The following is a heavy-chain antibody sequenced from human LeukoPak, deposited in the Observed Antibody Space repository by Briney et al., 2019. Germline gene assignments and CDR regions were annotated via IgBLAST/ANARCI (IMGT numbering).Heavy chain of an antibody. J-gene: IGHJ4*02. CDR3: AADSHTSGFDY. D-gene: IGHD1-1*01. V-gene: IGHV1-69*13. CDR2: ITPLYGAS. Sequence: SVKVSCKASGGRFGNYALNWVRQAPGQRFEWTGAITPLYGASNYAQKFQGRLTIVADESTGTGYMELRSLASEDTAVYYCAADSHTSGFDYWAQGTLVTVSS. CDR1: GGRFGNYA.